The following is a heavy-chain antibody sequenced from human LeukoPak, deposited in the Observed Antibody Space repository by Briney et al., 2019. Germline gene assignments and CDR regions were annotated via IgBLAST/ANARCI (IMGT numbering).Heavy chain of an antibody. J-gene: IGHJ4*02. V-gene: IGHV1-46*01. CDR3: ARDGDYYYDSSGYIDY. D-gene: IGHD3-22*01. CDR2: INPSGGST. Sequence: GASVNVSFKASGYTFTIYYMHWVRQAPGQGLEWMGIINPSGGSTSYAQKFQGRVTMTRDTSTSTVYMELSSLRSEDTAVYYCARDGDYYYDSSGYIDYWGQGSLVTASS. CDR1: GYTFTIYY.